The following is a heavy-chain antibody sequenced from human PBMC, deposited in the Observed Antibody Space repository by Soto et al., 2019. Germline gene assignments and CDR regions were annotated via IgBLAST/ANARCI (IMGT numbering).Heavy chain of an antibody. CDR3: ARGFDGNYYYGMDV. Sequence: PSETLSLTCAVYGGSFSGYYWSWIRQPPGKGLEWIGEINHSGSTNYNPSLKSRVTISVDTSKNQFSLKLSSVTAADTAVYYCARGFDGNYYYGMDVWGQGTTVTAP. D-gene: IGHD3-9*01. CDR2: INHSGST. J-gene: IGHJ6*02. V-gene: IGHV4-34*01. CDR1: GGSFSGYY.